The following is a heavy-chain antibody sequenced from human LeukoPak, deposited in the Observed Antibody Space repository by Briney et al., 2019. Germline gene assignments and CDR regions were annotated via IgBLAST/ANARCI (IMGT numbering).Heavy chain of an antibody. V-gene: IGHV5-51*01. CDR3: ARLGQFYDSSGYFDY. CDR1: RYSFTSYW. D-gene: IGHD3-22*01. CDR2: IYPGDSDT. Sequence: GESLKISCKGSRYSFTSYWIGWVRQMPGKGLEWMGIIYPGDSDTRYSPSFQGQVTISADKSISTAYLQWSSLKASDTAMYYCARLGQFYDSSGYFDYWGQGTLVTVSS. J-gene: IGHJ4*02.